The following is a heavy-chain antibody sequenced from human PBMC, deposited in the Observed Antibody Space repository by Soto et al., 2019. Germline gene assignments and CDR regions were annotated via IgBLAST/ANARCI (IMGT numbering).Heavy chain of an antibody. Sequence: PSETLSLTCTVSGGSISSYYWSWIRQPPGKGLEWIGYIYYSGSTNYNPSLKSRVTISVDTSKNQFSLKLSSVTAADTAVYYCARDFVVPAAMSLDRYYYYGMDVWGQGTTVTVSS. CDR2: IYYSGST. CDR3: ARDFVVPAAMSLDRYYYYGMDV. J-gene: IGHJ6*02. CDR1: GGSISSYY. V-gene: IGHV4-59*01. D-gene: IGHD2-2*01.